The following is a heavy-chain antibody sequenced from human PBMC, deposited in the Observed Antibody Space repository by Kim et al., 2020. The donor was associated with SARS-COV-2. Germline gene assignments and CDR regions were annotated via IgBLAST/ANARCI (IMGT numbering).Heavy chain of an antibody. V-gene: IGHV3-43*02. CDR1: GFTFDDYA. CDR2: ISWDGGST. CDR3: AKEFTPGTSCYFDY. D-gene: IGHD2-2*01. J-gene: IGHJ4*02. Sequence: GGSLRLSCAASGFTFDDYAMHWVRQAPGKGLEWVSLISWDGGSTYYADAVKGRFTISRDNSKNSLYLQMDSLRTEDTALYYCAKEFTPGTSCYFDYWGQGTRVTVSS.